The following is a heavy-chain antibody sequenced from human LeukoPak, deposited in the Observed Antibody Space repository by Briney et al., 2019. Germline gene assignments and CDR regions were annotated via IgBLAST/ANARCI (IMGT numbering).Heavy chain of an antibody. J-gene: IGHJ5*02. CDR1: GGSMFSYY. CDR2: IYSSGIT. D-gene: IGHD2-15*01. V-gene: IGHV4-4*08. Sequence: SETLSLTCTVSGGSMFSYYWNWIRQPPGKGLEWIGYIYSSGITNYSPSLRSRGTISVATSRNQFSLKLSSVTAADTALYYCARSPYCSGGRCYSGGSWFDPWGQGTLVTVSS. CDR3: ARSPYCSGGRCYSGGSWFDP.